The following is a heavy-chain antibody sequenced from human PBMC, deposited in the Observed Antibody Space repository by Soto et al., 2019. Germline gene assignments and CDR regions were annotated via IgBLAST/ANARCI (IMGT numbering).Heavy chain of an antibody. V-gene: IGHV4-4*02. CDR2: IYHSGST. CDR1: GGSISSSNW. Sequence: SETLSLTCAVSGGSISSSNWWSWVRQPPGKGLEWIGEIYHSGSTNYNPSLKSRVTISVDKSKNQFSLKLSSVTAADTAVYYCARATMRVDSGRPYYFAYWAQGTLVTVSS. D-gene: IGHD1-26*01. J-gene: IGHJ4*02. CDR3: ARATMRVDSGRPYYFAY.